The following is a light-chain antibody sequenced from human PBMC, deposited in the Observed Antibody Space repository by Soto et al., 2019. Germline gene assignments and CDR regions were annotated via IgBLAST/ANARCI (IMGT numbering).Light chain of an antibody. CDR1: SSNIGSST. CDR2: SNN. Sequence: QSVLTQPPSASGSPGQTVTISCSGSSSNIGSSTLNWYQLLPGTAPNFLIYSNNQRLSGVPDRFSGSKSGNSASLTITGLQSEDEADYYCATWDNSIIAVVFGGGTKLTVL. V-gene: IGLV1-44*01. J-gene: IGLJ2*01. CDR3: ATWDNSIIAVV.